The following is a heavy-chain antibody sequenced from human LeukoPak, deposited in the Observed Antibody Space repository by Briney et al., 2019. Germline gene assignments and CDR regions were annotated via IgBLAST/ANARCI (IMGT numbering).Heavy chain of an antibody. CDR2: ISGSGGST. Sequence: GGSLRLSCAASGFTFSDYYMSWVRQAPGKGLEWVSAISGSGGSTFYADSVKGRFTISRDNSKNTLYLQMNSLRAEDTAVYDCAKDQGGYGSGSLWSAFDVWGQGTMVTVSS. CDR3: AKDQGGYGSGSLWSAFDV. J-gene: IGHJ3*01. CDR1: GFTFSDYY. V-gene: IGHV3-23*01. D-gene: IGHD3-10*01.